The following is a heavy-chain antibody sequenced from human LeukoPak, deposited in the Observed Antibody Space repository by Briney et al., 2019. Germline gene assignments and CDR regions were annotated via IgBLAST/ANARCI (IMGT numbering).Heavy chain of an antibody. Sequence: GSLRLSCAASGFTFSSYSMNWVRQAPGQGLEWVSSISSSSTYVYYGASVKGRFTISRDNAKNSLYLQMNSLRDEDTAVYYCARGSPNLFDYWGQGTLVTVSS. V-gene: IGHV3-21*01. CDR2: ISSSSTYV. D-gene: IGHD1-14*01. CDR1: GFTFSSYS. CDR3: ARGSPNLFDY. J-gene: IGHJ4*02.